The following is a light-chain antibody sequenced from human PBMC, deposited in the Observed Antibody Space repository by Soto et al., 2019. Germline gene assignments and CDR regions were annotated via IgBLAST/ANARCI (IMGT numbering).Light chain of an antibody. V-gene: IGLV2-14*01. Sequence: QSVLTQPASVSGSPGQSITISCTGTISDIGGYNFISWYQHHPGKAPKLVIYDVNNRPSGISYRFSGSKSGNTASLTISGLQAEDEADYYRASYTRTTTLVFGGGTQLTVL. CDR3: ASYTRTTTLV. CDR2: DVN. J-gene: IGLJ7*01. CDR1: ISDIGGYNF.